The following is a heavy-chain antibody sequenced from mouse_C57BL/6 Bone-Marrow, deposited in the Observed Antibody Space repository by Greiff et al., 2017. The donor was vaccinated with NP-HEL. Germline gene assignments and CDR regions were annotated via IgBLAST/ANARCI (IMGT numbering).Heavy chain of an antibody. CDR3: ARWPFHTTLVEGWYFDV. J-gene: IGHJ1*03. Sequence: QVQLQQSGAELVRPGTSVKMSCKASGYTFTNYWIGWAKQRPGHGLEWIGDIYPGGGYTNYNEKFKGKATLTADKSSSTAYMQFSSLTSEDSAIYYCARWPFHTTLVEGWYFDVGTGTTVTVSS. CDR1: GYTFTNYW. V-gene: IGHV1-63*01. D-gene: IGHD2-10*02. CDR2: IYPGGGYT.